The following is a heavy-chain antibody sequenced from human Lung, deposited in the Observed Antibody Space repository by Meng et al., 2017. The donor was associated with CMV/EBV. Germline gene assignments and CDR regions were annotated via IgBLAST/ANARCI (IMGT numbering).Heavy chain of an antibody. CDR1: GFMFSDYY. V-gene: IGHV3-11*04. CDR3: ARAAFLRNYFDY. Sequence: GESLKIXCAASGFMFSDYYITWIRQAPGKGLEWVSYISGGGGTIYYADSVKGRFIISRDNARNSLYLQMNSLRAEDTAVYYCARAAFLRNYFDYWGQGTLVXVSS. J-gene: IGHJ4*02. CDR2: ISGGGGTI. D-gene: IGHD6-25*01.